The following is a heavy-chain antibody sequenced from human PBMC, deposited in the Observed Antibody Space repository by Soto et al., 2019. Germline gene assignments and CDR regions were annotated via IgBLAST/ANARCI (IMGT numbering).Heavy chain of an antibody. D-gene: IGHD6-13*01. Sequence: PGGSLRLSCAASGFTVSSNYMSWVRQAPGKGLEWVSAIYSGGSTYYADSVKGRFTISRDNSKNTLYLQMNSLRAEDTAVYYCARDGGRSSSWYDAFDIWGQGTMVTVSS. V-gene: IGHV3-66*01. CDR2: IYSGGST. J-gene: IGHJ3*02. CDR1: GFTVSSNY. CDR3: ARDGGRSSSWYDAFDI.